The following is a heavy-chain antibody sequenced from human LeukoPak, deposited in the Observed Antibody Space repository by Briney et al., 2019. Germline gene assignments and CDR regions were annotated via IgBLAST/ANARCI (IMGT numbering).Heavy chain of an antibody. V-gene: IGHV3-23*01. D-gene: IGHD3-3*01. CDR2: ISGSGGST. CDR3: AKSKEYHFWSVLNWFDP. J-gene: IGHJ5*02. Sequence: GGSLRLSCAASGFTFSSYAMSWVRQAPGKGLEWVSAISGSGGSTYYADSVKGRFTISRDNSKNTLYLQMNSLRAEDTAVYYCAKSKEYHFWSVLNWFDPWGQGTLVTVSS. CDR1: GFTFSSYA.